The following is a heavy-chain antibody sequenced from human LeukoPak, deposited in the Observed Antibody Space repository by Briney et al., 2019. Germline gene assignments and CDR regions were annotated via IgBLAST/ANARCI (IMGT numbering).Heavy chain of an antibody. D-gene: IGHD2-2*01. CDR3: ARGIVVVPAAAYEGYYYYMDV. J-gene: IGHJ6*03. CDR2: IYYSGST. V-gene: IGHV4-59*08. CDR1: GGSISSYY. Sequence: SETLSLTCTVSGGSISSYYWSWIRQPPGKGLEWIGYIYYSGSTYYNPSLKSRVTISVDTSKNQFSLKLSSVTAADTAVYYCARGIVVVPAAAYEGYYYYMDVWGKGTTVTVSS.